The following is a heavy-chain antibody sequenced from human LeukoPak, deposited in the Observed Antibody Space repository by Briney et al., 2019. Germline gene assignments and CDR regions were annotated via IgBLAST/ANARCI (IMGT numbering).Heavy chain of an antibody. CDR3: ARDRRGRYCSSISCYLGCFDP. J-gene: IGHJ5*02. CDR1: RGTFSSYA. V-gene: IGHV1-69*13. CDR2: IIPTFGTA. Sequence: ASVKVSCKASRGTFSSYAISWVRQAPGQGLEWMGGIIPTFGTANYAQKFQGRVKITADESTSTAYMELSSLRSDDTAVYYCARDRRGRYCSSISCYLGCFDPWGQGTLVTVSS. D-gene: IGHD2-2*01.